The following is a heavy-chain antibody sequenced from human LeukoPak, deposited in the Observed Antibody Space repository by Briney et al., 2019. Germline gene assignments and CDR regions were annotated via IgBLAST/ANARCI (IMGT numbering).Heavy chain of an antibody. D-gene: IGHD3-10*02. CDR1: GFTFTTYG. J-gene: IGHJ4*02. V-gene: IGHV3-30*18. CDR2: ISFHGSEK. CDR3: AKDYVPFPPAGYYFDY. Sequence: GRSLRLSCAASGFTFTTYGMHWVRQAPGKGLEWVALISFHGSEKYYAESVKGRFTISRDNSKNTLYLQMNSLRAEDTAVYYCAKDYVPFPPAGYYFDYWGQGTLVTVSS.